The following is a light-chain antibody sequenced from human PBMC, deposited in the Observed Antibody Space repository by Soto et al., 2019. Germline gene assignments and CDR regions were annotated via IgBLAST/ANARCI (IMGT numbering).Light chain of an antibody. CDR1: SSNIGSNY. J-gene: IGLJ3*02. Sequence: QSALTQPPSASGTPGQRVTISCSGSSSNIGSNYVYWYQQLPGTAPKLLIYRNNQRPSGVPDRFSGSTSGTSASLAISGPRSEDEADYYCAAWDDSLSGWVFGGGTKLTVL. V-gene: IGLV1-47*01. CDR2: RNN. CDR3: AAWDDSLSGWV.